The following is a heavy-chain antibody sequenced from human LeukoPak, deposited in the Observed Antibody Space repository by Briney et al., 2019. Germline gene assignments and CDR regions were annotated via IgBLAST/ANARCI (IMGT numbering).Heavy chain of an antibody. V-gene: IGHV4-59*08. CDR2: IYYSGST. Sequence: SETLSLTCTVSGGSISSYYWSWIRQPPGKGLEWIGYIYYSGSTNYNPSLKSRVTISVDTSKNQFSLKLSSVTAADTAVYYCARRIAAAGIYYWGQGTLVTVSS. D-gene: IGHD6-13*01. CDR1: GGSISSYY. CDR3: ARRIAAAGIYY. J-gene: IGHJ4*02.